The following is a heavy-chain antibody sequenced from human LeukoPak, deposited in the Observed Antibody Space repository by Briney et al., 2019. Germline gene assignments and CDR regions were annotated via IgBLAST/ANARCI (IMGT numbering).Heavy chain of an antibody. CDR2: MNPNSGNT. J-gene: IGHJ4*02. CDR3: ASGSYYYDSSGLDY. Sequence: ASVKVPCKASGYTFTSYDINWVRQATGQGLEWMGWMNPNSGNTGYAQKFQGRVTMTRNTSISTAYMELSSLRSEDTAVYYCASGSYYYDSSGLDYWGQGTLVTVSS. V-gene: IGHV1-8*01. CDR1: GYTFTSYD. D-gene: IGHD3-22*01.